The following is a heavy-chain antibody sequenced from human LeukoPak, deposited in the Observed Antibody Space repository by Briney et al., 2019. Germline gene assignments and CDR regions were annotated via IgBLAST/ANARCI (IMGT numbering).Heavy chain of an antibody. Sequence: GGSLRLSCAASGFTFSSYAMSWVRQAPGKGLEWVSAISGSGSSTYYADSVKGRFTISRDSSKNTLYLQMNSLRAEDTAVYYCAKVLGFYYYYMDVWGKGTTVTVSS. D-gene: IGHD3-16*01. CDR3: AKVLGFYYYYMDV. J-gene: IGHJ6*03. CDR1: GFTFSSYA. V-gene: IGHV3-23*01. CDR2: ISGSGSST.